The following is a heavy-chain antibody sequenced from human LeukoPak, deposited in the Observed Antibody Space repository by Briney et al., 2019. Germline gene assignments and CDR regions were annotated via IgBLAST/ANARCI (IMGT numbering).Heavy chain of an antibody. CDR1: GFTFSSYG. CDR3: AQTSVAGGYFDY. CDR2: ISYDGSNK. D-gene: IGHD6-19*01. J-gene: IGHJ4*02. Sequence: GGSLRLSCAASGFTFSSYGMHWVRQAPGKGLEWVAVISYDGSNKYYADSVKGRFTISRDNSKNTLYLQMNSLRAEDTAVYYCAQTSVAGGYFDYWGQGTLVTVSS. V-gene: IGHV3-30*18.